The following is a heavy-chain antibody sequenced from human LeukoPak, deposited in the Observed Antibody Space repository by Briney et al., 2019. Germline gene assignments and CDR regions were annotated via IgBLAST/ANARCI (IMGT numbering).Heavy chain of an antibody. V-gene: IGHV4-34*01. Sequence: PSETLSLTCAVYGVSFSGYYWSWIRQPPGKGLGWIGEINHSGSTNYNPSLKSRVTISVDTSKNQFSLKLSSVTAADTAVYYCARGRTSYYYDSSGYYSRVYFDYWGQGTLVTVSS. J-gene: IGHJ4*02. CDR1: GVSFSGYY. D-gene: IGHD3-22*01. CDR2: INHSGST. CDR3: ARGRTSYYYDSSGYYSRVYFDY.